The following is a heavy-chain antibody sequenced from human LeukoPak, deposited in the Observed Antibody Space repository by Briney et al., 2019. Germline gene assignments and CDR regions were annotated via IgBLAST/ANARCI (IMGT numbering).Heavy chain of an antibody. D-gene: IGHD2-21*02. V-gene: IGHV3-21*01. CDR1: GFTFNSYS. CDR3: ARRAYCGGDCSTEFDY. Sequence: GGSLRLSCAASGFTFNSYSMTWVRQASGKGLEWVSSISSSSSYIYYADSVKGRFTISRDNAKNSLYLQMNSLRAEDTAVYYCARRAYCGGDCSTEFDYWGQGTLVTVSS. J-gene: IGHJ4*02. CDR2: ISSSSSYI.